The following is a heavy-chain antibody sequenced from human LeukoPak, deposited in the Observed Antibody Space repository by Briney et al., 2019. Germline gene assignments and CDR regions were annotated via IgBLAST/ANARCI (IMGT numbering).Heavy chain of an antibody. CDR3: ASDPPRGSSHSAYNWFDP. V-gene: IGHV4-39*07. Sequence: SETLSLTCTVSSDSMSSSHYCWGWIRQPPGKGLEWIGSIYYSGSTYYNPSLKSRVTMSVDTSKNQFSLKLSSVTAADTAVYYCASDPPRGSSHSAYNWFDPWGQGTLVTVSS. CDR2: IYYSGST. CDR1: SDSMSSSHYC. D-gene: IGHD1-26*01. J-gene: IGHJ5*02.